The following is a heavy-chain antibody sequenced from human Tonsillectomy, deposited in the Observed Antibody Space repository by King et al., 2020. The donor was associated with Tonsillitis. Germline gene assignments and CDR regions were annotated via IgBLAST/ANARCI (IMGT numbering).Heavy chain of an antibody. CDR3: ARDHGVGGAGTGPFDY. CDR1: GYTFTSYG. J-gene: IGHJ4*02. D-gene: IGHD3/OR15-3a*01. Sequence: QLVQSGAEVKKPGASVRVSCKASGYTFTSYGITWVRQAPGQGLEWMGWISAYNGNTNYAQKLQGRVTMTTDTSTSTAYMELRSLRSDDTAVYYCARDHGVGGAGTGPFDYWGQGTLVTVSS. V-gene: IGHV1-18*04. CDR2: ISAYNGNT.